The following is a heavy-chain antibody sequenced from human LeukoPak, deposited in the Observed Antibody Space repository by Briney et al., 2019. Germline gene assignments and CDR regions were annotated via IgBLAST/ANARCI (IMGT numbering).Heavy chain of an antibody. V-gene: IGHV4-59*08. CDR1: GGSISSYY. D-gene: IGHD3/OR15-3a*01. CDR3: ARHRGADFGPDTVWFDP. Sequence: SETLSLTCTVSGGSISSYYWSWIRQPPGKGPEGGGDIYYSGSTNYNPSLKSRVTISVDTSKNQFSLKLSSVTAADTAVYYCARHRGADFGPDTVWFDPWGQGTLVTVSS. J-gene: IGHJ5*02. CDR2: IYYSGST.